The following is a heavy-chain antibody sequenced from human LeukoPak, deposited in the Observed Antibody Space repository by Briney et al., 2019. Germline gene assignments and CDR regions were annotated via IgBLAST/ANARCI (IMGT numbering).Heavy chain of an antibody. CDR1: GGSIRNYY. D-gene: IGHD2-15*01. Sequence: SETLSLTCTVSGGSIRNYYWSWIRQPPGKELEWIGYIYYSGSTIYNPSLQSRVTISLDTSKNQFSLKLDSVTAADTAIYYCARDLGGRWYYVFDIWGQGTLVTVSS. CDR2: IYYSGST. CDR3: ARDLGGRWYYVFDI. V-gene: IGHV4-59*12. J-gene: IGHJ3*02.